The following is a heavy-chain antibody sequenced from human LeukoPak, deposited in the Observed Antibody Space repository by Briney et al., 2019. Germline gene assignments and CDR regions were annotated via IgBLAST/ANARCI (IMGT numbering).Heavy chain of an antibody. Sequence: GASVKVSCKASGGTFSSYTISWVRQAPGQGLEWMGRIIPILGIANYAQKFQGRATITADKSTSTAYMELSSLRSEDTAVYYCARDAGAMVRQMDVWGKGTTVTVSS. CDR3: ARDAGAMVRQMDV. D-gene: IGHD3-10*01. CDR1: GGTFSSYT. V-gene: IGHV1-69*04. J-gene: IGHJ6*04. CDR2: IIPILGIA.